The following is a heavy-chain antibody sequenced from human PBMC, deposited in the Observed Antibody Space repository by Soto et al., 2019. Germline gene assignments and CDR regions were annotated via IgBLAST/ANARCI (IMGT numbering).Heavy chain of an antibody. D-gene: IGHD3-16*01. CDR2: IYHSGST. Sequence: QLQLQESGSGLVKPSQTLSLTCAVSGGSISSGGYSWSWIRQPPGKGLEWIGYIYHSGSTYYNPSLKSQVTISVVRSKHQFHLKLGSVTAADTAVYYCARDYLVGGLTFDTCGQGTQVVVSS. CDR3: ARDYLVGGLTFDT. CDR1: GGSISSGGYS. V-gene: IGHV4-30-2*01. J-gene: IGHJ5*02.